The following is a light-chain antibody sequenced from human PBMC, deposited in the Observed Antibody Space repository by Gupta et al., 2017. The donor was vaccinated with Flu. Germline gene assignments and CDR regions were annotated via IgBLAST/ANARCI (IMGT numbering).Light chain of an antibody. CDR1: QSLGAMS. J-gene: IGKJ1*01. CDR2: GAS. Sequence: PGPLSLTPGESASLSCRASQSLGAMSLAWYQLRPGQAPRLVIYGASNRAAGVPGRFSGGGSGTDFTLKIGGLEPEDVALYVCHHYVPLPWTFGQGTKVEI. V-gene: IGKV3-20*01. CDR3: HHYVPLPWT.